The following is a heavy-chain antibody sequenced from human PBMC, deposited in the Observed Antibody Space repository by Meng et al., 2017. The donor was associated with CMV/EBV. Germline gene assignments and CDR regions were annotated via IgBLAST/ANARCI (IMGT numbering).Heavy chain of an antibody. CDR3: ASRPYNWNYFDY. V-gene: IGHV3-21*01. J-gene: IGHJ4*02. CDR1: GLTFGSYS. CDR2: IRRCNSYI. Sequence: CAASGLTFGSYSMSWVGQAPEKRVEGGSSIRRCNSYIKYADSVRGRFTISRDDDENSLYLQMNNLRAEDTAVYYCASRPYNWNYFDYWGQGTLVTVSS. D-gene: IGHD1-20*01.